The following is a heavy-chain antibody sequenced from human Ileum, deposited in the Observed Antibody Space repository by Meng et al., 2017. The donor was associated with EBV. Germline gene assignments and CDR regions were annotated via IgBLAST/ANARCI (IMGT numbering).Heavy chain of an antibody. CDR3: ARGAYRGTVTTPSGN. V-gene: IGHV1-3*01. Sequence: VKSGAAGKEPGAYVKVSCHASVYTFTSYAMHWVRQATGQRLEWMVWINAGNGNTKYSQKFQGRVTITRDTSASTAYMELSSLRSEDTAVYYCARGAYRGTVTTPSGNWGQGTLVTVSS. D-gene: IGHD4-17*01. J-gene: IGHJ4*02. CDR1: VYTFTSYA. CDR2: INAGNGNT.